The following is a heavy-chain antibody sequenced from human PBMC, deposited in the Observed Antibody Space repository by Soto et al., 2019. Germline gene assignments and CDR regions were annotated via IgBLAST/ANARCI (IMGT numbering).Heavy chain of an antibody. CDR2: INHCGTI. V-gene: IGHV4-34*01. D-gene: IGHD4-17*01. Sequence: SETLSLTCAVYGGSLSDYYWRWIRQPPGKGLEWIGEINHCGTINYNPSLKSRVTISVDTSKNQFSLKLSSVTAADTAVYYCARHSLLGYGDYPHWFDPWGQGTLVTVSS. J-gene: IGHJ5*02. CDR3: ARHSLLGYGDYPHWFDP. CDR1: GGSLSDYY.